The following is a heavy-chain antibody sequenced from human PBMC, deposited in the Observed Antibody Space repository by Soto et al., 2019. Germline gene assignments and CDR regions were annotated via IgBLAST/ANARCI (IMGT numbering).Heavy chain of an antibody. J-gene: IGHJ5*02. Sequence: QVQLVQSGAEVKKPGASVKVSCKASGYTFTTYYMHWVRQAPGQGLEWMGTINPSGGSTTYAQKLQGRVTMTRDTSTSTLYMELSNLRSEDTAVYYCAREGRIAVSRGFDPWGQGTLVTVAS. CDR1: GYTFTTYY. D-gene: IGHD6-19*01. CDR3: AREGRIAVSRGFDP. V-gene: IGHV1-46*03. CDR2: INPSGGST.